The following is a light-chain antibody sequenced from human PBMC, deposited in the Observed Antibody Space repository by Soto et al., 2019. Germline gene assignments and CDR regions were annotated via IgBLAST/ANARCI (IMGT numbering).Light chain of an antibody. CDR2: DVS. CDR1: HSINNW. Sequence: DIQMTQSPSTLSASVGDRVTITCRASHSINNWLAWYQQKPGKAPKLLIYDVSTLGSGVPSRFSGSGSGTDSTITISSLHSDDYSSYYRQKWKNTFGQGTKVEIK. V-gene: IGKV1-5*01. CDR3: QKWKNT. J-gene: IGKJ2*01.